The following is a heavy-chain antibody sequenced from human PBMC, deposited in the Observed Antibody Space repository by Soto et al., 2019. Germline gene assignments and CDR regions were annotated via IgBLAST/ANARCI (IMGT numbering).Heavy chain of an antibody. CDR3: ARGSYLKYGLDV. V-gene: IGHV3-74*01. CDR1: ELTFNNYW. J-gene: IGHJ6*02. D-gene: IGHD3-16*02. CDR2: INTEGSTT. Sequence: EVQLVESGGGLVQPGGTLRLSCAASELTFNNYWMHWVRQVPGKGLEWVSRINTEGSTTNYADSVMGRFTISRDNADNTVYLQMNSLRAEDTAVYYCARGSYLKYGLDVWGQGATVTVAS.